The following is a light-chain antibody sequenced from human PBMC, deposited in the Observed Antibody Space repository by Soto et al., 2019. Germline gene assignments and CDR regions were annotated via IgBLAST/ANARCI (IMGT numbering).Light chain of an antibody. CDR1: QNIHTN. Sequence: EIVLTQSPGTLSLSPGERATLSCRAGQNIHTNLAWYQQKPGQAPRLLFYGASTGATGLPARFSGSGSGTEFTLTINSLQAEDCAVYYCQQRSSWITFGQGTKVDI. CDR2: GAS. CDR3: QQRSSWIT. V-gene: IGKV3-15*01. J-gene: IGKJ1*01.